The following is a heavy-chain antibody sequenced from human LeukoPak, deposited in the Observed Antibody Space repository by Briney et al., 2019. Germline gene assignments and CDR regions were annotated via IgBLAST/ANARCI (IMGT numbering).Heavy chain of an antibody. CDR2: IVVGSGNT. V-gene: IGHV1-58*01. J-gene: IGHJ4*02. CDR1: GFTFTSSA. D-gene: IGHD2-2*01. CDR3: AADRDCSSTSCYYWREYYFDY. Sequence: SVKVSCKASGFTFTSSAVQWVRQCRGQRLEWIGWIVVGSGNTNYAQKFQERVTITRDMSTSTAYMELSSLRSEDTAVYYCAADRDCSSTSCYYWREYYFDYWGQGTLVTVSS.